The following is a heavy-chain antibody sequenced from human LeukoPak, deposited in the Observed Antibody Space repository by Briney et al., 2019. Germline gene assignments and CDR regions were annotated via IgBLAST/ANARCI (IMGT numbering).Heavy chain of an antibody. CDR2: INQDGSVK. Sequence: PGGSLRLSCAASGFMFSNYWMSWVRQAPGKGLEWVANINQDGSVKYYVDSVKGRFTISRDNAKNSLYVQMNSLRVEDTAVYYCARIGYSSSSMDYWGQGTLVTVSS. CDR1: GFMFSNYW. CDR3: ARIGYSSSSMDY. J-gene: IGHJ4*02. V-gene: IGHV3-7*01. D-gene: IGHD6-6*01.